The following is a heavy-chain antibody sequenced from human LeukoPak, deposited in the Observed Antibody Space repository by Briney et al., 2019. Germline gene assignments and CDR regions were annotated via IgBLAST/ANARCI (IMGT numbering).Heavy chain of an antibody. CDR1: GFTFSNAW. CDR2: IKSKTEGGKT. V-gene: IGHV3-15*01. CDR3: TTGPFDYYGSASYLANGMDV. J-gene: IGHJ6*02. Sequence: PGGSLRLACAASGFTFSNAWMRWVRQAPGKGREWVGRIKSKTEGGKTDYTEPVKGRFTISRDDSKNTLYLQMNSLKTEDTAVYYCTTGPFDYYGSASYLANGMDVWGQGTTVTVSS. D-gene: IGHD3-10*01.